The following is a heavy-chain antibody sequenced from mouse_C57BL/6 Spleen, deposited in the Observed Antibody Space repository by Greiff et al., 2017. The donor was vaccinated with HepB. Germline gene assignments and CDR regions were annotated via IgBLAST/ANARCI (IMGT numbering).Heavy chain of an antibody. CDR3: AFLYYYGSSYPGFAY. CDR2: IYPRSGNT. D-gene: IGHD1-1*01. V-gene: IGHV1-81*01. Sequence: QVQLQQSGAELARPGASVKLSCKASGYTFTSYGISWVKQRTGQGLEWIGEIYPRSGNTYYNEKFKGKATLTADKSSSTACMELRSLTSEDSAVYFCAFLYYYGSSYPGFAYWGQGTLVTVSA. J-gene: IGHJ3*01. CDR1: GYTFTSYG.